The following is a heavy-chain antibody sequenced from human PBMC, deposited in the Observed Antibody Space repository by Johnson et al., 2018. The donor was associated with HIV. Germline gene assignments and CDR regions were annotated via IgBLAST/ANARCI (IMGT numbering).Heavy chain of an antibody. CDR2: IHSGFDT. V-gene: IGHV3-53*01. CDR3: ARAPYNWNLGLFDAFDV. J-gene: IGHJ3*01. CDR1: DFTVSGNY. D-gene: IGHD1-7*01. Sequence: EVQLVESGGGLIQPGGSLRLSCAASDFTVSGNYMSWVRQAPGKGLEWVSLIHSGFDTYYADSVKGRFTISRDNAKNSLFLQMNGLRAEDTAVYYCARAPYNWNLGLFDAFDVWGQGTKVTVSA.